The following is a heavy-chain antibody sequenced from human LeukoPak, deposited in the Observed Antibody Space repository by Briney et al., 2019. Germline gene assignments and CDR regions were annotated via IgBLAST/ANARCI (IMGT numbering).Heavy chain of an antibody. J-gene: IGHJ6*02. CDR1: GYTFTGYY. D-gene: IGHD6-25*01. CDR3: ARCRLYYFGMDL. V-gene: IGHV1-2*02. Sequence: ASVKVSCKASGYTFTGYYMHWVRQAPGQGLEWMGWINPNSGGISYAQKFQGRVTMTRDTSIDTAYMDLSRLKSDDTAVYYCARCRLYYFGMDLWGQGTTVTVSS. CDR2: INPNSGGI.